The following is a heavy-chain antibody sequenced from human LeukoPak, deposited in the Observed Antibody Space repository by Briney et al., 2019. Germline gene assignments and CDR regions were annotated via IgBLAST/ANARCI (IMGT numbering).Heavy chain of an antibody. J-gene: IGHJ6*02. CDR3: ARDLTVTTDYYYYGMDV. Sequence: ASVKVSCKASGYTFTSYYMHWVRQAPGQELEWMGIINPSGGSTSYAQKFQGRVTMTRDTSTSTVYMELSSLRSEDTAVYYCARDLTVTTDYYYYGMDVWGQGTTVTVSS. D-gene: IGHD4-17*01. CDR1: GYTFTSYY. V-gene: IGHV1-46*01. CDR2: INPSGGST.